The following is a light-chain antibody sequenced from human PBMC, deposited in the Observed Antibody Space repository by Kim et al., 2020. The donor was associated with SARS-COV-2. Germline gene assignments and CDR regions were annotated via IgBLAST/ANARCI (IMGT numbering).Light chain of an antibody. CDR3: QQVDTYPYT. Sequence: ASVGDRVTFTCRASQVIDTHLAWYQQKPGEAPHLLIYRAFKLHSGVPSRFSGSGAGTDFTLTINSLQPEDFATYYCQQVDTYPYTFGPGTKVDIK. CDR1: QVIDTH. CDR2: RAF. V-gene: IGKV1-9*01. J-gene: IGKJ3*01.